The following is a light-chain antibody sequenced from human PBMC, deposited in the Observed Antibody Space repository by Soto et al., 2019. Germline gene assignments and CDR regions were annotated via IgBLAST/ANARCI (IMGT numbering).Light chain of an antibody. CDR3: QQLNSYPIT. CDR2: AAS. J-gene: IGKJ5*01. V-gene: IGKV1-9*01. Sequence: DIQLTQSPTLLSASVGDRVTITCRASQGISSLLAWYQQKPGKAPKLLIYAASTLQSGVPSRFSGSGSGTEFTLTISGLQPEDFVSYYCQQLNSYPITFGPGTRLEIK. CDR1: QGISSL.